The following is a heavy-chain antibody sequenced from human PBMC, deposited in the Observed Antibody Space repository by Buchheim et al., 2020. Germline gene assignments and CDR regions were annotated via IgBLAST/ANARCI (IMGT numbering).Heavy chain of an antibody. V-gene: IGHV3-23*01. J-gene: IGHJ4*02. CDR1: GFTFSSYA. CDR3: AKDDSSGYYYGTYFDY. CDR2: ISGSGGSN. D-gene: IGHD3-22*01. Sequence: EVQLLESGGGLVQPGGSLRLSCAASGFTFSSYAMSWVRQAPGKGLEWVSAISGSGGSNYYADSVKGRFTISRDSSKNTLYLQMNSLRAEDTAVYYCAKDDSSGYYYGTYFDYWGQGTL.